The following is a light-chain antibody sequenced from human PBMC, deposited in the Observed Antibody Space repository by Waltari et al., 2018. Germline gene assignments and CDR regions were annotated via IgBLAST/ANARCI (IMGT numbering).Light chain of an antibody. CDR2: GAL. Sequence: EIVLTQSPGPLSLSPGERATLSSRASQRVSSSYLAWYQHKAGQVPRPLIYGALNMPTRIPDRFSGTESGTDFTLTVSRLGPEGCAVYCCQHYGGSPLFAFGPGTRLDI. V-gene: IGKV3-20*01. CDR1: QRVSSSY. CDR3: QHYGGSPLFA. J-gene: IGKJ3*01.